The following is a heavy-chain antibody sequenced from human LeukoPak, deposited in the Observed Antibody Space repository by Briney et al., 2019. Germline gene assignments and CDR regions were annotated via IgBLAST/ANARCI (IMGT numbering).Heavy chain of an antibody. CDR3: ARGNAYCGGDCPLDYYYYYMDV. D-gene: IGHD2-21*01. Sequence: SVKVSCKASGYTFTSYAMHWVRQAPGQGLEWMGGIIPIFGTANYAQKFQGRVTITTDESTSTAYMELSSLRSEDTAVYYCARGNAYCGGDCPLDYYYYYMDVWGKGTTVTVSS. V-gene: IGHV1-69*05. CDR2: IIPIFGTA. J-gene: IGHJ6*03. CDR1: GYTFTSYA.